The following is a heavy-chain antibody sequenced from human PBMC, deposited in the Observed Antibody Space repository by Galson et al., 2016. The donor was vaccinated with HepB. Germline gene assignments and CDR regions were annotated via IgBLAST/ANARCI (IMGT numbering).Heavy chain of an antibody. CDR1: GFTVSNNY. V-gene: IGHV3-53*01. CDR3: ARPSSGIHNY. D-gene: IGHD1-26*01. J-gene: IGHJ4*02. Sequence: SLRLSCAVSGFTVSNNYMAWVRQAPGKGLELVSLIYSGGSRYYADSVEGRFTISRDNSNNTLYLQMDSLRAEDTAVYYCARPSSGIHNYWGQGTLVTVSS. CDR2: IYSGGSR.